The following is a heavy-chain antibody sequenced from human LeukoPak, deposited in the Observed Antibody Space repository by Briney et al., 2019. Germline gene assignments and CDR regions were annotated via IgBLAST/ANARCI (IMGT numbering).Heavy chain of an antibody. CDR3: ARELDMSVAIYFDY. J-gene: IGHJ4*02. V-gene: IGHV1-69*13. Sequence: SVRVSCKASGGTFSSYAISWVRQAPGQGLEWMGGIIPIFGTANYAQKFQGRVTITADESTSTAYMELSSLRSEDTAVYYCARELDMSVAIYFDYWGQGTLVTVSS. CDR1: GGTFSSYA. CDR2: IIPIFGTA. D-gene: IGHD6-19*01.